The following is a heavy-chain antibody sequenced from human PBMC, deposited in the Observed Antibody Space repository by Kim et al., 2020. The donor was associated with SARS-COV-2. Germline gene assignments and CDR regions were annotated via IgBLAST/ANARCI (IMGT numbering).Heavy chain of an antibody. D-gene: IGHD2-15*01. J-gene: IGHJ4*02. CDR3: ARGRYGGTSYYFDF. V-gene: IGHV3-7*04. Sequence: VDSLKGRFTISRDNAKNSLYLQMNSLRAEDTAVYYCARGRYGGTSYYFDFWGQGTLVTVAS.